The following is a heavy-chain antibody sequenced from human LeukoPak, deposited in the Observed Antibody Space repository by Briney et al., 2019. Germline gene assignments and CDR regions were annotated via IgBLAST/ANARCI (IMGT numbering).Heavy chain of an antibody. CDR1: GYTFTSYY. CDR2: INPSGGST. D-gene: IGHD6-19*01. V-gene: IGHV1-46*01. Sequence: GASVTVSCKASGYTFTSYYVHWVRQAPGQGLEWMGIINPSGGSTSYAQKFQGRVTMTRDTSTSTVYMELSSLRSEDTAVYYCARVASIAVAGTFFDYWGQGTLVTVSS. CDR3: ARVASIAVAGTFFDY. J-gene: IGHJ4*02.